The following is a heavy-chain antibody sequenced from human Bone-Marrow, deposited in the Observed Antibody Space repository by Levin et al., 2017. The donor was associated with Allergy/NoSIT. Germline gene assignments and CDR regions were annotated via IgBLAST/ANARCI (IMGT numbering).Heavy chain of an antibody. D-gene: IGHD3-10*01. V-gene: IGHV1-2*06. CDR2: INPNSGGT. J-gene: IGHJ4*02. CDR3: ASFNSYGLGSNYKGQGDF. CDR1: GYTFTGYF. Sequence: GESLKISCKASGYTFTGYFMHWVRQAPGQGLEWMGRINPNSGGTNYAQKFQGRVTMTRDTSISTAYMELSRLRSDDTAVYFCASFNSYGLGSNYKGQGDFWGQGTLVTVSS.